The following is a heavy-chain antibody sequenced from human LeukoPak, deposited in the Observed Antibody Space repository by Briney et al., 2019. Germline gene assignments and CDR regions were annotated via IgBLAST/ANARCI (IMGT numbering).Heavy chain of an antibody. CDR1: GYTFNRYY. J-gene: IGHJ4*02. CDR3: ARDSYAADY. Sequence: ASVTVSCMASGYTFNRYYMHWLRQAPAQGLDWMGWINPNNGGTNYAQKFQGRVTMTRNTSNSTAYMELSRLSSDDTAVYCCARDSYAADYWGQGTLVTVSS. CDR2: INPNNGGT. V-gene: IGHV1-2*02. D-gene: IGHD2-2*01.